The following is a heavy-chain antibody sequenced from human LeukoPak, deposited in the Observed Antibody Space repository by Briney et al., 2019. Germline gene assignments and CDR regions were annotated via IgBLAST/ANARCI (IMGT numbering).Heavy chain of an antibody. CDR1: GVTFSSHA. Sequence: GGSLRLSCAASGVTFSSHAMHWVRQAPGKGLEWVAVISYDGSNKYYADSVKGRFTISRDNSQNTVYLQMNSLRVEDTAVYYCARDNYFYYMDVWGKGTTVTISS. CDR3: ARDNYFYYMDV. J-gene: IGHJ6*03. V-gene: IGHV3-30*14. CDR2: ISYDGSNK.